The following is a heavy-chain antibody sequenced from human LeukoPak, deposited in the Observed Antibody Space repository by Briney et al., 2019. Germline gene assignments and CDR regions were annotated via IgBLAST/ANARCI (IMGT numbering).Heavy chain of an antibody. D-gene: IGHD1-26*01. Sequence: GGSLRLSCAASGLTFSSHWMHWVRQAPGKGLEWVANIKQDGSEKNYVDSVKGRFTISRDNAKNSLYLQMNSLRAEDTAIYYCTRDYRGTFDYWGQGTLVTVSS. CDR2: IKQDGSEK. J-gene: IGHJ4*02. V-gene: IGHV3-7*03. CDR3: TRDYRGTFDY. CDR1: GLTFSSHW.